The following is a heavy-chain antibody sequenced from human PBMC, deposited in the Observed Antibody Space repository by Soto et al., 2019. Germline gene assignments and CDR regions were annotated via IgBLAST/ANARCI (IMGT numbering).Heavy chain of an antibody. J-gene: IGHJ4*02. V-gene: IGHV3-20*04. D-gene: IGHD3-16*01. Sequence: EVQLVESGGGVVRPGGSLSLSCAASGFTFDDYGMSWVRQAPGKGLEWVSGINWNGGSTGYADSVKGRFTISRDNAKNSLYLQMNRLRAEDTALYYCARDYVWGTYWGPFDYWGQGTLVTVSS. CDR1: GFTFDDYG. CDR2: INWNGGST. CDR3: ARDYVWGTYWGPFDY.